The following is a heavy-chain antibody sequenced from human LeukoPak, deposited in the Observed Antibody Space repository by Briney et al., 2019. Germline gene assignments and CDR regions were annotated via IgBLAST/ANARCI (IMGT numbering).Heavy chain of an antibody. CDR2: IKSKTDGGTT. V-gene: IGHV3-15*01. CDR1: EFTFNNAW. J-gene: IGHJ4*02. CDR3: TTAGSDSSGWKWRYYFDY. D-gene: IGHD6-19*01. Sequence: PGGSLRLSCVASEFTFNNAWMSWVRQAPGKGLEWVGRIKSKTDGGTTDYAAPVKGRFTISRDDSKNTLYLQMHSLKPEDTGIYYCTTAGSDSSGWKWRYYFDYWGQGTLVTVSS.